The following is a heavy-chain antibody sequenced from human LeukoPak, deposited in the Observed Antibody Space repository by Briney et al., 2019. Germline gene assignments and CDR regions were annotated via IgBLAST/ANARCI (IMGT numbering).Heavy chain of an antibody. J-gene: IGHJ6*03. V-gene: IGHV4-59*08. CDR1: GGSISSYY. D-gene: IGHD6-6*01. CDR3: ARRTLREQLVRSNYYYMDV. CDR2: IDYSGSA. Sequence: SDTLSLTCTVSGGSISSYYWSWIRQPPGKGLEWIGYIDYSGSANYNPSLKSRVTISVDTSRNQFSLKLSSVTAADTAVYYCARRTLREQLVRSNYYYMDVWGKGTTVTVSS.